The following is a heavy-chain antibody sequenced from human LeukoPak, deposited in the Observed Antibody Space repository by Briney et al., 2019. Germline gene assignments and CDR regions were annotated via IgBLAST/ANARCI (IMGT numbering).Heavy chain of an antibody. CDR2: IYHSGST. J-gene: IGHJ6*03. CDR1: GGSISSSNW. CDR3: AKDAYNWNEILLCYYYMDV. D-gene: IGHD1-1*01. Sequence: SETLSLTCAVSGGSISSSNWWSWVRQPPGKGLEWIGEIYHSGSTNYNPSLKSRVTISVDKSKNQFSLKLSSVTAADTAVYYCAKDAYNWNEILLCYYYMDVWGKGTTVTVSS. V-gene: IGHV4-4*02.